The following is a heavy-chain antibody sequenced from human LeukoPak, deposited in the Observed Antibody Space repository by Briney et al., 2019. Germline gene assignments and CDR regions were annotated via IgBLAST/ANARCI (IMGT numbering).Heavy chain of an antibody. CDR2: INHSGST. V-gene: IGHV4-34*01. CDR1: GGSLNGYY. CDR3: AAVADCGGDCYSVDY. Sequence: SETLSLTCAVDGGSLNGYYWSWIRQPPGKGLEWIGEINHSGSTNYNPSLKSRVTISVDTSKNQFSLKLSSVTAADTAVYYCAAVADCGGDCYSVDYWGQGTLVTVSS. D-gene: IGHD2-21*02. J-gene: IGHJ4*02.